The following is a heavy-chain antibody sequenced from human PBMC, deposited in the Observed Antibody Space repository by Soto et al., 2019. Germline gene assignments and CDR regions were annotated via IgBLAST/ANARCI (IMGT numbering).Heavy chain of an antibody. CDR1: GSTFTNYY. CDR3: ARDFSGPMDY. D-gene: IGHD3-10*01. V-gene: IGHV1-46*01. Sequence: ASVKVSCKASGSTFTNYYMHCVRQAPGQGLEWMGIIYPSGGSTRNAQKFQGRVTMTRDTSTSTVYMELSSLRSEDTAVYYCARDFSGPMDYWGRGTLVTVYS. CDR2: IYPSGGST. J-gene: IGHJ4*02.